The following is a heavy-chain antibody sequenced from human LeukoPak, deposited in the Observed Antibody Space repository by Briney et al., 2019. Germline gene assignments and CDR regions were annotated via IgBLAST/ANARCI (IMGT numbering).Heavy chain of an antibody. V-gene: IGHV3-7*01. CDR3: ARSSSGYYYTLIDY. CDR1: GFTFSSYW. D-gene: IGHD3-22*01. Sequence: GGSLRLSCAASGFTFSSYWMTWVRQAPGKGLEWVANINQDGSEKYYVDSVKGRFTISRDDAKNSLYLQMNSLRAEDTAVYYCARSSSGYYYTLIDYWSQGTLVTVSS. CDR2: INQDGSEK. J-gene: IGHJ4*02.